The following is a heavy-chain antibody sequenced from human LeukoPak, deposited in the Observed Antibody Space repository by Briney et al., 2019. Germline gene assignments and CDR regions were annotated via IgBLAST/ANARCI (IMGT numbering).Heavy chain of an antibody. D-gene: IGHD4-11*01. J-gene: IGHJ4*02. CDR3: AAMTSVTTGDY. CDR1: GFPFSSYG. Sequence: GGSLRLSCAASGFPFSSYGMHWVRQAPGKGLEWVAFIPYDGSDRFYADSVKGRFTISRDNSKNTLYLQMNSLRAEDTAVYYCAAMTSVTTGDYWGQGTLVTVSS. V-gene: IGHV3-30*02. CDR2: IPYDGSDR.